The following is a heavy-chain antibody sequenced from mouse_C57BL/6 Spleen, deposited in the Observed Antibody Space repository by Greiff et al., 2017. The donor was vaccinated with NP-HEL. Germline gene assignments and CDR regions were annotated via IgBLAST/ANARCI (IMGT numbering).Heavy chain of an antibody. V-gene: IGHV1-55*01. J-gene: IGHJ1*03. CDR3: ARWDYDYDDWYFDV. CDR2: IYPGSGST. CDR1: GYTFTSYW. Sequence: VQLQQPGAELVKPGASVKMSCKASGYTFTSYWITWVKQRPGQGLEWIGDIYPGSGSTNYNEKFKSKATLTVDTSSSTAYMQLSSLTSEDSAVYYCARWDYDYDDWYFDVWGTGTTVTVSS. D-gene: IGHD2-4*01.